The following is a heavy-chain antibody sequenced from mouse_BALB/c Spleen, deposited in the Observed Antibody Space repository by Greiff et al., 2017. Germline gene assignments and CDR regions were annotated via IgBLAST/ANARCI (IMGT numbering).Heavy chain of an antibody. CDR2: INPSNGRT. Sequence: QVQLQQPGAELVKPGASVKLSCKASGYTFTSYWMHWVKQRPGQGLEWIGEINPSNGRTNYNEKFKSKATLTVDKSSSTAYMQLSSLTSEDSAVYYCARTYGYVYYFDYWGQGTTLTVAS. CDR1: GYTFTSYW. D-gene: IGHD1-2*01. CDR3: ARTYGYVYYFDY. V-gene: IGHV1S81*02. J-gene: IGHJ2*01.